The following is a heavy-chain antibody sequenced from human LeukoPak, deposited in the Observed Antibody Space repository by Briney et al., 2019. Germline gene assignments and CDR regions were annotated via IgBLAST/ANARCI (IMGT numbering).Heavy chain of an antibody. CDR3: ARAPPLRYDILTGDGDY. V-gene: IGHV1-69*13. D-gene: IGHD3-9*01. J-gene: IGHJ4*02. CDR1: GGTFSSYA. CDR2: IIPIFGTA. Sequence: GASVKVSCKASGGTFSSYAISWVRQAPGQGLEWMGGIIPIFGTANYAQKFQGRVTITADESTSTAYMELSSLRSEDTAVYYCARAPPLRYDILTGDGDYWGQGTLDTVSS.